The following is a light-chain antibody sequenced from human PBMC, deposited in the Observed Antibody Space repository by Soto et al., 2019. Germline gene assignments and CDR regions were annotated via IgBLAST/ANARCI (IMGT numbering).Light chain of an antibody. V-gene: IGKV1D-16*01. CDR3: QQYNIYPLT. Sequence: DVQMTQSPSSLSASVGDRVTITCRASQDINSYLAWYQQKPGNAPKSLIYAASSLQTGVPSRFSGSESGPDFTLTISNLQPEDSATYYCQQYNIYPLTCGGGTKVEIK. J-gene: IGKJ4*01. CDR2: AAS. CDR1: QDINSY.